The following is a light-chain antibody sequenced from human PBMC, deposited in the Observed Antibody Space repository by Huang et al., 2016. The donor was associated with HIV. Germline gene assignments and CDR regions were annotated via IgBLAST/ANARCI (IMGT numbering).Light chain of an antibody. J-gene: IGKJ4*01. Sequence: EIVMTQSPATLSVSPGESATLSCRASQTVSTNFAWYQQKPGQAPRLLIYGASTRATAIPTRFSGSGSGTEFTLTISSLQSEDFAIYYCQQYHNWPPLTFGGGTKVEIK. CDR1: QTVSTN. V-gene: IGKV3-15*01. CDR3: QQYHNWPPLT. CDR2: GAS.